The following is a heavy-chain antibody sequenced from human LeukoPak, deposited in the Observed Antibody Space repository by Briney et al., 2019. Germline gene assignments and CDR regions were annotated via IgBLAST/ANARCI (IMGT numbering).Heavy chain of an antibody. Sequence: GGSLRLSCAASGFIFSKYAMSWVRQAPRKGLEWVPAITGGAIGTDYADSVKGRFTISRDNSKDTLYLQMTGVRAEDTAIYYCVKEDSLVDYFDYWGQGTLVTVSA. CDR2: ITGGAIGT. J-gene: IGHJ4*02. CDR3: VKEDSLVDYFDY. D-gene: IGHD2-2*01. V-gene: IGHV3-23*01. CDR1: GFIFSKYA.